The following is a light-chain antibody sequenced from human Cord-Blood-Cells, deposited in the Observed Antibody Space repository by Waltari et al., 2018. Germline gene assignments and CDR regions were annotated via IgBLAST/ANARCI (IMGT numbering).Light chain of an antibody. CDR2: GAS. V-gene: IGKV3-20*01. Sequence: LSQYPGSLSVSLGERATLSCRASQSVSSSYLAWYQQKPGQAPRLLIYGASSRATGIPDRFSGSGSGTDFTLTISRLEPEDFAVYYCQQYGSSPRTFGQGTKVEIK. J-gene: IGKJ1*01. CDR1: QSVSSSY. CDR3: QQYGSSPRT.